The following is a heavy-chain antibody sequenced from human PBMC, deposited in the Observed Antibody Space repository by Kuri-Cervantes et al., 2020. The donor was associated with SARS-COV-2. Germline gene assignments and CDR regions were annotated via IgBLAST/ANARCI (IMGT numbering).Heavy chain of an antibody. CDR1: GFTFSSYA. CDR2: ISYDGSNK. V-gene: IGHV3-30-3*01. D-gene: IGHD3-22*01. J-gene: IGHJ4*02. CDR3: ARPVDSSGYGRPDY. Sequence: GGSLRLSCAASGFTFSSYAMHWVRRAPGKGLEWVAVISYDGSNKYYADSVKGRFTISRDNSKNTLYLQMNSLRAEDTAVYYCARPVDSSGYGRPDYWGQGTLVTVSS.